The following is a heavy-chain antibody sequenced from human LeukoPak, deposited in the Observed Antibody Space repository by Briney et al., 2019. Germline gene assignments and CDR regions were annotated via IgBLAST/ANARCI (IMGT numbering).Heavy chain of an antibody. J-gene: IGHJ3*02. Sequence: GASVKVSCKASGYTFTTYYIHWVRQAPGQGLEWMGIINPSGGSTSYAQKFQGRVTMTRDMSTSTVYMELSSLRSEDTAVYYCARPSYDSSGYPALDAFDIWGQGTMVTVSS. CDR2: INPSGGST. V-gene: IGHV1-46*01. D-gene: IGHD3-22*01. CDR3: ARPSYDSSGYPALDAFDI. CDR1: GYTFTTYY.